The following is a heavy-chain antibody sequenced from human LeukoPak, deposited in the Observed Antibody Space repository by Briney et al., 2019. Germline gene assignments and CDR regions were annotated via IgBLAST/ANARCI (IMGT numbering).Heavy chain of an antibody. Sequence: PGGSLRLSCAASGFTFSTYWMSWVRQAPGKGLEWVANIKQDGSEKYYVDSVKGRFTISRDNAKNSLYLQMNSLRAEDTAVYYCARHREWELLAIDYWGQGTLVTVSS. CDR3: ARHREWELLAIDY. D-gene: IGHD1-26*01. J-gene: IGHJ4*02. CDR1: GFTFSTYW. CDR2: IKQDGSEK. V-gene: IGHV3-7*01.